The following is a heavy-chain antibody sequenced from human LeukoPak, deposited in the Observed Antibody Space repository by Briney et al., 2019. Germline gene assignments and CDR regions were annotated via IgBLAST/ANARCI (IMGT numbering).Heavy chain of an antibody. CDR2: INPNSGGT. J-gene: IGHJ4*02. Sequence: ASVKVSCKASGYTFTGYYMHWVRQAPGQGLEWMGWINPNSGGTNYAQKFQGRVTMTEDTSTDTAYMELSSLRSEDTAVYYCATGSARGVIITTFDYWGQGTLVTVSS. D-gene: IGHD3-10*01. V-gene: IGHV1-2*02. CDR3: ATGSARGVIITTFDY. CDR1: GYTFTGYY.